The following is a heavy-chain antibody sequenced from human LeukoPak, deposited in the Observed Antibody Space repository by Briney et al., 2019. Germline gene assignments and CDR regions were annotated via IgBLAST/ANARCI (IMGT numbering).Heavy chain of an antibody. J-gene: IGHJ4*02. Sequence: GRSLRLSCAASGFTFSSYGMNWVRQALGKGLEWVAVISYDGSNKYYADSVKGRFTISRDNSKNTLFVQMSSLRAEDTAVYYCARGEYYSDTSSYFDYWGQGTLVTVSS. CDR2: ISYDGSNK. CDR1: GFTFSSYG. V-gene: IGHV3-30*03. D-gene: IGHD3-22*01. CDR3: ARGEYYSDTSSYFDY.